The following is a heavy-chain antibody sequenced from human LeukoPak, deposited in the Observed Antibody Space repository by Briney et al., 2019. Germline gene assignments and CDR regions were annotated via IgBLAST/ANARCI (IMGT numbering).Heavy chain of an antibody. Sequence: ASVKVSCKASGYTFTSYYMHWVRQATGQGLEWMGWMNPNSGNTGYAQKFQGRVTITRNTSISTAYMELSSLRSEDTAVYYCARESADTFDYWGQGTLVTVSS. CDR1: GYTFTSYY. J-gene: IGHJ4*02. CDR2: MNPNSGNT. CDR3: ARESADTFDY. V-gene: IGHV1-8*03. D-gene: IGHD5-18*01.